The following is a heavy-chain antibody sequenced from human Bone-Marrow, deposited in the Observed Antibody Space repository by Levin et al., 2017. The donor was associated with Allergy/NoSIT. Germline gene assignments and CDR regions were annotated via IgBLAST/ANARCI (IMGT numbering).Heavy chain of an antibody. CDR2: IYNSANT. D-gene: IGHD3-10*01. CDR3: TGGGGWLTDS. Sequence: SQTLSLTCTVSGDSVSSDNYYWSWIRQPPGKGLEWIGYIYNSANTNYNPSLKSRVTISLDTSKNQFSLKLTSVTAADTAVYYCTGGGGWLTDSWGQGTRAIVSS. CDR1: GDSVSSDNYY. V-gene: IGHV4-61*01. J-gene: IGHJ4*02.